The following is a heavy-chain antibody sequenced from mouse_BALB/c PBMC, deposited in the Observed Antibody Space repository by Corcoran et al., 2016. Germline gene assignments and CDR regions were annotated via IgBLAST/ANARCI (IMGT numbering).Heavy chain of an antibody. CDR3: ARWDWYFDV. CDR1: GFNINDTY. CDR2: IDPANGNT. J-gene: IGHJ1*01. Sequence: EVQLQQSGAELVKPGASVKLSCTASGFNINDTYRHWVKQRPEQGLEWVGRIDPANGNTKYDPKFQGKATITAETSSNTAYLQLSSLTSEETAVYYCARWDWYFDVWGAGTTVTVSS. V-gene: IGHV14-3*02.